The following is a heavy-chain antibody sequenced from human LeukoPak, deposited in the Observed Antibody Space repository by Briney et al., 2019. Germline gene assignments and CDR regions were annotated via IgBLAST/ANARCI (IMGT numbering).Heavy chain of an antibody. J-gene: IGHJ6*02. CDR1: GFIFSSYS. CDR3: AKTASSSWPSYYYGMDV. D-gene: IGHD6-13*01. Sequence: GGSLRLSCAASGFIFSSYSMSWVRQAPGKGLEWVSVITGSGGNTYYADSVKGRFTISKDNSKNTVYLQMSSLRVDDTAVYYCAKTASSSWPSYYYGMDVWGQGTTVTVSS. CDR2: ITGSGGNT. V-gene: IGHV3-23*01.